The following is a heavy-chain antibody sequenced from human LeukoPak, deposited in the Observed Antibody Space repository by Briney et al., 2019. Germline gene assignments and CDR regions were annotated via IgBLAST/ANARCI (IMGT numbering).Heavy chain of an antibody. V-gene: IGHV3-43*02. Sequence: GGSLRLSCAASGFTFDDYAMHWVRQAPGKGLEWVSLISGDGGSTYYADPVKGRFTISRDNSKNSLYLQMNSLRTEDTALYYCANGGDSSSWFSFDYWGQGTLVTVSS. CDR3: ANGGDSSSWFSFDY. CDR1: GFTFDDYA. CDR2: ISGDGGST. J-gene: IGHJ4*02. D-gene: IGHD6-13*01.